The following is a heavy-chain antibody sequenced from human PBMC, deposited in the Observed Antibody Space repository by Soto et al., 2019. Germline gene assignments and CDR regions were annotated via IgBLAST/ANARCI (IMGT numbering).Heavy chain of an antibody. J-gene: IGHJ6*02. V-gene: IGHV3-74*01. Sequence: PGGSLRLSCAASGFTLSNFWMHWVRQAPGKGLEWVSRINSDGRSTSYVDSVKGRFTISRDNANNTLYLEMNSLRAEDTAVYFCARGGRYRENYYFGMDVWGQGTTVTVSS. CDR3: ARGGRYRENYYFGMDV. D-gene: IGHD1-26*01. CDR1: GFTLSNFW. CDR2: INSDGRST.